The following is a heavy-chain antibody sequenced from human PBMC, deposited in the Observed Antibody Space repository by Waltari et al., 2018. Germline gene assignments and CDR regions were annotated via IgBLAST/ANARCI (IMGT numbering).Heavy chain of an antibody. D-gene: IGHD2-21*01. J-gene: IGHJ6*02. CDR1: EYTFASSY. Sequence: QVQLVQSGAEVKKPGASVKISCKTSEYTFASSYVHWVRQAPGQGLEGMGIINPSGGSTIYAQRFQGRVTMTRDTSTSTVYMELSSLKSEDTAVYYCATDTGALWMDVWGQGTTVTVSS. V-gene: IGHV1-46*01. CDR3: ATDTGALWMDV. CDR2: INPSGGST.